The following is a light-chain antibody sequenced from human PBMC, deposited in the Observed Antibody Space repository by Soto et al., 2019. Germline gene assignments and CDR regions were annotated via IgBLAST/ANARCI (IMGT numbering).Light chain of an antibody. CDR2: DAS. J-gene: IGKJ1*01. CDR3: QQCATSPLT. V-gene: IGKV3-20*01. CDR1: QSVSNNY. Sequence: EIVLTQSPGTLSLSPGERATLSCRASQSVSNNYVAWYQQRPGQPPRLLIHDASDRATGIPDRFSGSGSGTDFPLTISRLEPEDFAVYYCQQCATSPLTFGQGTKVDIK.